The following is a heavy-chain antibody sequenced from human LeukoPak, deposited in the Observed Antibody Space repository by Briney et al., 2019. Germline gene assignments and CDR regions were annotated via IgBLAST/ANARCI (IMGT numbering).Heavy chain of an antibody. J-gene: IGHJ3*02. CDR1: GGTFSSYA. D-gene: IGHD3-10*01. CDR2: IIPILGIV. V-gene: IGHV1-69*04. Sequence: ASVKVSCKASGGTFSSYAISWVRQAPGQGLEWMGRIIPILGIVNYAQKFQGRVTITADKSTSTAYMELSSLRSEDTAVYYCARALSGLGAFDIWGQGTMVTVSS. CDR3: ARALSGLGAFDI.